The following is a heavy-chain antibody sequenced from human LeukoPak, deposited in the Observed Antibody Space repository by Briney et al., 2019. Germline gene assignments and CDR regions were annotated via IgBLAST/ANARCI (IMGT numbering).Heavy chain of an antibody. V-gene: IGHV4-30-2*01. Sequence: PSETLSLTCAVYGGSFSGYYWSWIRQPPGKGLEWIGYIYHSGSTYYNPSLKSRVTISVDRSKNQFSLKLSSVTAADTAVYYCARAYCGGDCYFLDYWGQGTLVTVSS. D-gene: IGHD2-21*02. CDR2: IYHSGST. CDR1: GGSFSGYY. J-gene: IGHJ4*02. CDR3: ARAYCGGDCYFLDY.